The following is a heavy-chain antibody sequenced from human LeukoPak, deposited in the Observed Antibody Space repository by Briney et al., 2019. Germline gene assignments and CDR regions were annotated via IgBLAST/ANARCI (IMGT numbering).Heavy chain of an antibody. CDR2: IYYSGST. Sequence: TSQTLSLTCTVSGGSISCGGYYWSWIRQHPGKGLEWIGYIYYSGSTYYNPSLKSRVTISVDTSKNQFSLKLSSVTAADTAVYYCARWNVSYDSSGYYVDYWGQGTLVTVSS. CDR1: GGSISCGGYY. V-gene: IGHV4-31*03. CDR3: ARWNVSYDSSGYYVDY. J-gene: IGHJ4*02. D-gene: IGHD3-22*01.